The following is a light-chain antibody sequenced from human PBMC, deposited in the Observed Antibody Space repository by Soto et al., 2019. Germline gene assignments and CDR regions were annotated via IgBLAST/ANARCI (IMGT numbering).Light chain of an antibody. V-gene: IGKV3-15*01. CDR1: QNVCRN. Sequence: EIGMTHFAAALSEPPGERATNCFRASQNVCRNLAWYQQKPGQAPRLLIYGASNRATDIPARFSGSGSGTEFTLTISSLESEDFAVYYCQRYNNWPTFGPGTKVDIK. J-gene: IGKJ3*01. CDR3: QRYNNWPT. CDR2: GAS.